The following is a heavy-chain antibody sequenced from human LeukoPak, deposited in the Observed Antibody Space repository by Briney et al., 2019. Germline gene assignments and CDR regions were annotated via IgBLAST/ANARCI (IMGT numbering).Heavy chain of an antibody. Sequence: GGPRSPPGQASKFTFGNKGLRWSRKPQGKGLGWVAFVSSDGGTKYYADSVKGRFTISRDNSRNTMYLQMNSLRAEDTAVYYCAKEYDSGGYGANFDYWGQGTLVTVSS. CDR2: VSSDGGTK. V-gene: IGHV3-30*18. J-gene: IGHJ4*02. CDR1: KFTFGNKG. CDR3: AKEYDSGGYGANFDY. D-gene: IGHD3-10*01.